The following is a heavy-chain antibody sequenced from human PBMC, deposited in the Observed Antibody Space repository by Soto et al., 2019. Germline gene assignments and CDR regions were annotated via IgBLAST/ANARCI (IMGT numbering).Heavy chain of an antibody. D-gene: IGHD3-22*01. CDR3: AKGSGYQYYFDY. CDR1: GGTFSSYA. V-gene: IGHV1-69*06. CDR2: IIPIFGTA. J-gene: IGHJ4*02. Sequence: SVKVSCKASGGTFSSYAISWVRQAPGQGLEWMGGIIPIFGTANYAQKFQGRVTITADKSTSTAYMELSSLRSEDTAVYYYAKGSGYQYYFDYWGQGTLVTVSS.